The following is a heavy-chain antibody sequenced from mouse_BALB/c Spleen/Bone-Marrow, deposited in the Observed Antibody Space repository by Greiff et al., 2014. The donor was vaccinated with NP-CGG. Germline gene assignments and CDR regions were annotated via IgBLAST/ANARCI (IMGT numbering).Heavy chain of an antibody. J-gene: IGHJ3*01. Sequence: QVQLQQPGAGLVKPGASVKLSCKASGYTFTSCDINWVRQRPEQGLEWIGWIFPGDGSTKYNEKFKGKATLTTDKSSSTAYMQLSRLTSEDSAVYFCARRVYYDYDGGAWFAYWGQGTLVTVSA. V-gene: IGHV1S56*01. CDR3: ARRVYYDYDGGAWFAY. D-gene: IGHD2-4*01. CDR1: GYTFTSCD. CDR2: IFPGDGST.